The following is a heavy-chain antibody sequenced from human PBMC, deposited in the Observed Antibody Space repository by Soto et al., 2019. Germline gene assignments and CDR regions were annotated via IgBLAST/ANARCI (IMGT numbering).Heavy chain of an antibody. CDR1: GFTINTYT. V-gene: IGHV3-23*01. CDR3: ARDRQPDGIWTFDY. D-gene: IGHD2-15*01. J-gene: IGHJ4*02. CDR2: IFSGMGNT. Sequence: GESLKISCSASGFTINTYTMGWVRLAPGKGLEWVSTIFSGMGNTKYADSVTGRFSISRDNSKNIMYLQMNSLGVDDTAVYYCARDRQPDGIWTFDYWGLGILVTVSS.